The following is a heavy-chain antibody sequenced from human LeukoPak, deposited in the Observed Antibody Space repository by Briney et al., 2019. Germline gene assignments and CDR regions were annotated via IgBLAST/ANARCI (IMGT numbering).Heavy chain of an antibody. CDR3: ARAGSNYDYYFDY. Sequence: SVKVSCKASGGTFSSYAISWVRQAPGQGLEWMGGIIPIFGTANYAQKFQGRVTITTDESTSTAYMELSSLRSEDTAVHYCARAGSNYDYYFDYWGQGTLVTVSS. V-gene: IGHV1-69*05. J-gene: IGHJ4*02. CDR1: GGTFSSYA. D-gene: IGHD3-22*01. CDR2: IIPIFGTA.